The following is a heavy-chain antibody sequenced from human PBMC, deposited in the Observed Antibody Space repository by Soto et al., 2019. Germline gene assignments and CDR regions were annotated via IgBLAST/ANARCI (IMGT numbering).Heavy chain of an antibody. D-gene: IGHD3-10*01. J-gene: IGHJ4*02. V-gene: IGHV4-30-4*01. CDR1: GGSISSGDYY. CDR3: ARDGSGSYYAIDY. CDR2: IYYSGST. Sequence: SETLSLTCTVSGGSISSGDYYWSWIRQPPGKGLEWIGYIYYSGSTYYNPSLKSRVTISVDTSKNQFSLKLSSVTAADTAVYYCARDGSGSYYAIDYWGQGTLVTVSS.